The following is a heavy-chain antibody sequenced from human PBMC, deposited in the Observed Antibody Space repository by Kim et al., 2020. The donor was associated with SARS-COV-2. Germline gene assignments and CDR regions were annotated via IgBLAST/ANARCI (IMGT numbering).Heavy chain of an antibody. CDR2: ISYDGSNK. Sequence: GGSLRLSCAASGFTFSSYAMHWVRQAPGKGLEWVAVISYDGSNKYYADSVKGLFTISRDNSKNTLYLQMNSLRAEDTAVYYCAREGIGGSYYGDYYYYGMDVWGQGTTVTVSS. J-gene: IGHJ6*02. V-gene: IGHV3-30*04. CDR3: AREGIGGSYYGDYYYYGMDV. D-gene: IGHD1-26*01. CDR1: GFTFSSYA.